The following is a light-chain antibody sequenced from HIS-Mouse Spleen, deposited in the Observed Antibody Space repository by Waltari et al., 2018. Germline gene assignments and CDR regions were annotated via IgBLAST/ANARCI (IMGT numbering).Light chain of an antibody. CDR2: DVS. CDR3: SSYTSSSTYV. V-gene: IGLV2-14*03. Sequence: QSALTQPASVSGSPGQSTTISCTGTSRDVAGYNSVSWYQQHPGKAPKLMIYDVSIRPSGVSNRFSGSKSGNTASLTISGLQAEDEADYYCSSYTSSSTYVFGTGTKVTVL. J-gene: IGLJ1*01. CDR1: SRDVAGYNS.